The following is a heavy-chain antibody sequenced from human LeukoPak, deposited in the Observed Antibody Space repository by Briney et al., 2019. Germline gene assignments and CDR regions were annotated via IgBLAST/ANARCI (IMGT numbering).Heavy chain of an antibody. V-gene: IGHV4-4*07. J-gene: IGHJ4*02. Sequence: SETLSLTCTVSGGSLSSYYWNWIRQPAGKGLEWIGRIYTSGSTNYNPSLKSRVTMPVDTSKNQFSLKLSSVTAADTAVYYCARGPPYYDILTGYYPPRFDYWGQGTLVTVSS. CDR1: GGSLSSYY. CDR2: IYTSGST. CDR3: ARGPPYYDILTGYYPPRFDY. D-gene: IGHD3-9*01.